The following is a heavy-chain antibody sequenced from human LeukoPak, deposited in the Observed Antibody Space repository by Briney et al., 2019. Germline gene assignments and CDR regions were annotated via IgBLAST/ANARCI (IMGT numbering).Heavy chain of an antibody. J-gene: IGHJ4*02. CDR3: ARDKMYGRDFDY. CDR2: ISSRSNYI. V-gene: IGHV3-21*06. D-gene: IGHD4-17*01. Sequence: GGSLRLSCAASGFTFSSYSMDWVRQAPGMGLEWVSSISSRSNYIYYADSVKGRFTISRDNAKNSLYLEMNNLRAEDTAVYYCARDKMYGRDFDYWGQGTLVTVSS. CDR1: GFTFSSYS.